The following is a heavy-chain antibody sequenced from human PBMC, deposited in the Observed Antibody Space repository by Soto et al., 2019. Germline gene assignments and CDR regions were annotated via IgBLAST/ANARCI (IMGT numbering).Heavy chain of an antibody. CDR2: ISGSGDKS. Sequence: GGSLRLSCVACGFNFSYNAMSWVRQAPGKGLQWVSTISGSGDKSYYADSVKGRFTISSDRSKNTLYLQMDSLRADDTAVYYCVRLPGGSAPRPDYWGQGTMVTVSS. D-gene: IGHD6-6*01. J-gene: IGHJ4*02. V-gene: IGHV3-23*01. CDR1: GFNFSYNA. CDR3: VRLPGGSAPRPDY.